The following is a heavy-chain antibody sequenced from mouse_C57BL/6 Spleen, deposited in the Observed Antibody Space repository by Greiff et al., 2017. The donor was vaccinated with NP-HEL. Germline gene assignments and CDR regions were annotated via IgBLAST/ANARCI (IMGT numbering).Heavy chain of an antibody. J-gene: IGHJ2*01. D-gene: IGHD1-1*01. CDR2: ISGGGGNT. CDR3: ARQESPDYYGSSFFDY. V-gene: IGHV5-9*01. Sequence: EVQGVESGGGLVKPGGSLKLSCAASGFTFSSYTMSWVRQTPEKRLEWVATISGGGGNTYYPDSVKGRFTISRDNAKNTLYLQMSSLRSEDTALYYCARQESPDYYGSSFFDYWGQGTTLTVSS. CDR1: GFTFSSYT.